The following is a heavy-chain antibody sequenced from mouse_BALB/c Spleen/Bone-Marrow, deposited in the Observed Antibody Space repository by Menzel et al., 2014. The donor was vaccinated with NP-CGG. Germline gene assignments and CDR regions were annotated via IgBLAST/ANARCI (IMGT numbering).Heavy chain of an antibody. D-gene: IGHD1-1*01. Sequence: QVQLKESGPDLVAPSQSLSITCTVSGFSLTSYGVHWVRQPPGKGLEWLGVIWAGGSTNYNSALMSRLSISKDNSKSQVFLKMNSLQTDDTAMYYCARDYYGSLYAKAYSAQGTSLTVSS. V-gene: IGHV2-9*02. CDR2: IWAGGST. J-gene: IGHJ4*01. CDR1: GFSLTSYG. CDR3: ARDYYGSLYAKAY.